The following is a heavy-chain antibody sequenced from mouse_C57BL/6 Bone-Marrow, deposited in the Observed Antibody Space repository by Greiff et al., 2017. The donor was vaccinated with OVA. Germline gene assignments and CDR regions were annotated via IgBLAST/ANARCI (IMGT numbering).Heavy chain of an antibody. CDR3: SGTGTVAY. D-gene: IGHD4-1*01. CDR1: GFTFSNYW. J-gene: IGHJ3*01. Sequence: EVKLMESGGGLVQPGGSMKLSCVASGFTFSNYWMNWVRQSPEKGLEWVAQIRLKSDNYETHYAEAVKGRFTISRDDSKSSVYLQMNNLRAEYTGIYDCSGTGTVAYWGQGTLVTVSA. V-gene: IGHV6-3*01. CDR2: IRLKSDNYET.